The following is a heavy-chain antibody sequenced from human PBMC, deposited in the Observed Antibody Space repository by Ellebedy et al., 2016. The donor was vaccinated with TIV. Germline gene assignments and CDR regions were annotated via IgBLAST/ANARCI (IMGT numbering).Heavy chain of an antibody. CDR3: GRVPSGDSVGWKIDF. Sequence: AASVKVSCKASGYTFTRYDIHWLRQATGQGLEWMGWVNPDSGNTGYSHKFQGRVSMTSHTSIRTDYLEMSSLTSDDTAVYYCGRVPSGDSVGWKIDFWGQGTLVTVSS. V-gene: IGHV1-8*01. J-gene: IGHJ4*02. CDR1: GYTFTRYD. D-gene: IGHD6-19*01. CDR2: VNPDSGNT.